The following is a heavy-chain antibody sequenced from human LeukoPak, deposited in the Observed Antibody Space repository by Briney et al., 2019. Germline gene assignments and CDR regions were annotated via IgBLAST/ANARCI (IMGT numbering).Heavy chain of an antibody. CDR1: GYTFTSYA. CDR2: ITPSGGT. Sequence: VATVKVSCKASGYTFTSYAIHWVRQAPGQGLEWMGWITPSGGTNYPQNFQGRVAITWATSITTAYMDLSRLTSDDTAVYYCARDRYGDGFAHLDYWGQGALVTVSS. V-gene: IGHV1-2*02. J-gene: IGHJ4*02. CDR3: ARDRYGDGFAHLDY. D-gene: IGHD5-24*01.